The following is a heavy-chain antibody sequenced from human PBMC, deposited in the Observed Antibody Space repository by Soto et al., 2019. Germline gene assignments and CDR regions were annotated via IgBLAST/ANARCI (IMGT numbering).Heavy chain of an antibody. J-gene: IGHJ3*02. CDR1: GYTFTSYG. CDR2: ISAYNGNT. CDR3: ARDRLLGFGESPGGAFDI. V-gene: IGHV1-18*01. Sequence: QVQLVQSGAEVKKPGASVKVSCKASGYTFTSYGISWVRQAPGQGLEWMGWISAYNGNTNYAQKLQGRVTMTTDTTTRTSYMELRSLRSDATAVYYWARDRLLGFGESPGGAFDIWGQGTMVTVSS. D-gene: IGHD3-10*01.